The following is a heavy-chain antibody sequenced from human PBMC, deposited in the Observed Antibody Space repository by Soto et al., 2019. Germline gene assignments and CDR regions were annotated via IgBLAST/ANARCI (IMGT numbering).Heavy chain of an antibody. CDR1: GGTFSSYA. J-gene: IGHJ6*02. Sequence: SVKVSCKASGGTFSSYAISWVRQAPGQGHEWMGGIIPIFGTANYAQKFQGRVTITADESTSTAYMELSSLRSEDTAVYYCARGGDQLLSYYYYYGMDVWGQGTTVTVSS. V-gene: IGHV1-69*13. D-gene: IGHD2-2*01. CDR2: IIPIFGTA. CDR3: ARGGDQLLSYYYYYGMDV.